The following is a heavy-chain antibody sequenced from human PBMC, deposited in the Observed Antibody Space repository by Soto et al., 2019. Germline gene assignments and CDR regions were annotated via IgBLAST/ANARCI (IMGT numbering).Heavy chain of an antibody. V-gene: IGHV3-30*18. CDR1: GFTFNNYG. CDR3: AKDQGIAASHGID. Sequence: QVQLVESGGSVVQPGRSLRLSCAASGFTFNNYGMHWVRQAPGKGLEWVATISNDGSDKYYADSVKGRLTISRDNSKNTVYLQMNSLRAEETAVYYCAKDQGIAASHGIDWGQGTMVTVSS. J-gene: IGHJ3*01. D-gene: IGHD6-13*01. CDR2: ISNDGSDK.